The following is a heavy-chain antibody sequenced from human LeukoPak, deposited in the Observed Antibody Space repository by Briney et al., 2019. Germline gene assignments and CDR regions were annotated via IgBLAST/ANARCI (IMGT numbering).Heavy chain of an antibody. V-gene: IGHV3-74*01. J-gene: IGHJ4*02. CDR2: INSNGSSI. D-gene: IGHD5-18*01. CDR1: GFTFSSYW. Sequence: GGSLRLSCAASGFTFSSYWMHWVRQAPGNGLVWVSRINSNGSSISYADSVKGRFTISRDNAKNTLYLQMNSLRAEDTAVYYCARGGIYSYKPFDYWGQGTLVTVSS. CDR3: ARGGIYSYKPFDY.